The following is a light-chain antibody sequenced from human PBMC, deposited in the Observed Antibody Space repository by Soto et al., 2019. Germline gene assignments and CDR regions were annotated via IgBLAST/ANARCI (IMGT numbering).Light chain of an antibody. J-gene: IGLJ2*01. CDR3: CSYAVSSPPVL. CDR1: SNDVGGYNF. V-gene: IGLV2-11*01. Sequence: QSALTQPRSVSGSPGQSVTISCTGTSNDVGGYNFVSWYQQHPGKAPKLLIHDVTKRPSGVPDRFSGSKSGNTASLTISGLQAEDEADYYCCSYAVSSPPVLFGGGTQLTVL. CDR2: DVT.